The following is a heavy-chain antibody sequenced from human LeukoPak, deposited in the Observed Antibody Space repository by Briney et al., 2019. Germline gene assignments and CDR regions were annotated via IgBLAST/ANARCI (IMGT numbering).Heavy chain of an antibody. CDR1: GYTFTTYA. V-gene: IGHV1-3*01. CDR3: GREAPSSSWSFDY. CDR2: ITAGNGNT. Sequence: ASVEVSCKASGYTFTTYALHWVRQAPGQRLEWMGWITAGNGNTKYSQKLQGRVTITGDKSTSTAYMELSSLTFEDTAVYYCGREAPSSSWSFDYWGQGTLVTVFS. J-gene: IGHJ4*02. D-gene: IGHD6-13*01.